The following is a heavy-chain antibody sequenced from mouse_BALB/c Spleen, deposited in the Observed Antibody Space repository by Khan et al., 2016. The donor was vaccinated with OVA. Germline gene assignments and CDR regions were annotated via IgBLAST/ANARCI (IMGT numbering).Heavy chain of an antibody. Sequence: QVRLQQSGAELVRPGVSVKISCKGSGYTFTDFAIHWVKQSHAKSLAWIGVISTYYGDSDYNQKFKGKATMTVDKSSSTAFVELDRLTPEDSSNYYCVRGSGNSRFAYGGQGTLVTVSA. CDR2: ISTYYGDS. D-gene: IGHD1-3*01. CDR1: GYTFTDFA. V-gene: IGHV1S137*01. J-gene: IGHJ3*01. CDR3: VRGSGNSRFAY.